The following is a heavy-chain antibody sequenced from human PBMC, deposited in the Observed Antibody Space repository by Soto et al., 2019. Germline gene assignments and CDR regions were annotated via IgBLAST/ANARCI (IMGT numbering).Heavy chain of an antibody. CDR1: GGSISSYY. V-gene: IGHV4-59*08. J-gene: IGHJ6*02. CDR3: ARQPTYGSGSYVGYDYYGMDV. Sequence: QVQLQESGPGLVKPSETLSLTCTVSGGSISSYYWSWIRQPPGKGLEWIGYIYYSGSTNYNPSLMRRVTISVNTSKSQFSLKRSSVTAADTAVDYCARQPTYGSGSYVGYDYYGMDVWGQGTTVTVSS. D-gene: IGHD3-10*01. CDR2: IYYSGST.